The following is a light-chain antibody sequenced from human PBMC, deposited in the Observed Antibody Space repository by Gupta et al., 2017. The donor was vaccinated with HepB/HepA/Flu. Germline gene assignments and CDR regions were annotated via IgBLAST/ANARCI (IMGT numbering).Light chain of an antibody. J-gene: IGLJ3*02. CDR2: EVT. CDR1: SSDVGGYNF. Sequence: QSPLPHPAPFSGSPVPPTTISCTGTSSDVGGYNFVSWYQQYPGKAPKLLIYEVTKRPSGVSSRFSGSKSGTTASLTISGLHAEDEADYYCNSYRTSGTMVVFGGGTRLTVL. V-gene: IGLV2-14*01. CDR3: NSYRTSGTMVV.